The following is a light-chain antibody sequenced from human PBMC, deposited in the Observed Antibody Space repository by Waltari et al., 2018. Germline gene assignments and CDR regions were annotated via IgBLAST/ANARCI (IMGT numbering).Light chain of an antibody. CDR2: DVT. V-gene: IGLV2-11*01. Sequence: QSALPQPRSVSGSPGQSVTISCTGTSSDIGGYDYVSWYQQHPGQAPKLFIYDVTKRPSGFPDRFSGSRSGTTASLTISGLQPEDEADYYCCSYAGGSYVFGTGTKVTVL. CDR3: CSYAGGSYV. J-gene: IGLJ1*01. CDR1: SSDIGGYDY.